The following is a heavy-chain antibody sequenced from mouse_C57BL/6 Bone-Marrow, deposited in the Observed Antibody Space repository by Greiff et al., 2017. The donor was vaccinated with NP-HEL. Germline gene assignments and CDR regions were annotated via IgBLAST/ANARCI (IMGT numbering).Heavy chain of an antibody. CDR2: INYDGSST. CDR1: GFTFSDYY. J-gene: IGHJ4*01. CDR3: AREGGLRRRTYAMDY. Sequence: EVKLVESEGGLVQPGSSMKLSCTASGFTFSDYYMAWVRQVPEKGLEWVANINYDGSSTYYLASLKSRFIISRDTAKNILYLQMRSLKSEDTATYYCAREGGLRRRTYAMDYWGQGTSVTVSA. D-gene: IGHD2-4*01. V-gene: IGHV5-16*01.